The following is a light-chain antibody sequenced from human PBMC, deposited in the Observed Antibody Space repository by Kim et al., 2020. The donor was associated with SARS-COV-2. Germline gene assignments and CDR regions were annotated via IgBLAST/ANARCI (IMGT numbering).Light chain of an antibody. V-gene: IGKV3-20*01. Sequence: GGRATPTTRATQSLTTTYIAWYQQTPGQAPRLLIYGASTRATGIPDRFSGSGSGTDFTLTIRRLEPGDFAVYYCQQYDTAPITFGQGTRLEIK. CDR1: QSLTTTY. J-gene: IGKJ5*01. CDR3: QQYDTAPIT. CDR2: GAS.